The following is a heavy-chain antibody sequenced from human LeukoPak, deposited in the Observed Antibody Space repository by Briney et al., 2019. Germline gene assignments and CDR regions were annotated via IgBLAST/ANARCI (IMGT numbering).Heavy chain of an antibody. J-gene: IGHJ2*01. V-gene: IGHV3-33*01. CDR1: GFTFSSYG. CDR2: IWYDGSNK. CDR3: ARDYLGWYFDL. D-gene: IGHD7-27*01. Sequence: GRSLRLSCAASGFTFSSYGMHWVRQAPGKGLEWVAVIWYDGSNKYYADSVKGRFTISRDNSKNTLYLQMNSLRAEDTAVYYCARDYLGWYFDLWGRGTLVTVSS.